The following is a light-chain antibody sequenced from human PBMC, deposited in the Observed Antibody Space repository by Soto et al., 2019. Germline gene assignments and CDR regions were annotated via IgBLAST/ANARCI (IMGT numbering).Light chain of an antibody. CDR1: KLGAKY. Sequence: SYELTQPPSVSVSPGQTASITCSGDKLGAKYACWYQQKPGQSPVLIMYQDVHRPSGIPERFSGSNSGNTATLTISGTQAMDEADYYCQAWDSSTEIFGGGTKVTVL. CDR3: QAWDSSTEI. V-gene: IGLV3-1*01. CDR2: QDV. J-gene: IGLJ2*01.